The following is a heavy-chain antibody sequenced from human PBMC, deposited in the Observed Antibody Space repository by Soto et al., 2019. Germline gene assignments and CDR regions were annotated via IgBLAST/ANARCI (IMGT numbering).Heavy chain of an antibody. V-gene: IGHV3-74*01. J-gene: IGHJ4*02. CDR2: INCDGTIT. CDR3: TNWNYVDY. D-gene: IGHD1-1*01. CDR1: GFTFSNSW. Sequence: EVRLVESGGGLVQPGGSLRLSCAASGFTFSNSWMHWVRQPPGKGPVWVARINCDGTITNYADSVKGRFTISRDNAKDTLYLQMNSLGAEDTAVYYCTNWNYVDYWGQGTLVTVSS.